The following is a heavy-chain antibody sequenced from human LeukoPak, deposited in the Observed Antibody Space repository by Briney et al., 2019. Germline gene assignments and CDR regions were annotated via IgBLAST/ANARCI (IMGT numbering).Heavy chain of an antibody. Sequence: SETLSLTCTVSGGSISSYYWSWIRQPPGKGLEWIGYIYYNVSINLNPSLKSRVIISVDTSKNQFSLKLSAVTAADTAVYHCARGGSSGWYYHFDYWGQGTLVTVSS. V-gene: IGHV4-59*01. CDR3: ARGGSSGWYYHFDY. D-gene: IGHD6-19*01. CDR2: IYYNVSI. J-gene: IGHJ4*02. CDR1: GGSISSYY.